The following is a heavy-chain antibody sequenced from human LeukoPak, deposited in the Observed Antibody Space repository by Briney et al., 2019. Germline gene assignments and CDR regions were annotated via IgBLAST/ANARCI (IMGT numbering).Heavy chain of an antibody. V-gene: IGHV4-34*01. CDR3: ARLNYYGFDY. CDR1: GGSFSGYY. D-gene: IGHD1-26*01. Sequence: SETLSLTCAVYGGSFSGYYWSWIRQPPGKGLEWIGEINHSGSTNYNPSLKSRVTISVDTSKNQFSLKLSSVTAADTAVYYCARLNYYGFDYWGQGTLVTFSS. CDR2: INHSGST. J-gene: IGHJ4*02.